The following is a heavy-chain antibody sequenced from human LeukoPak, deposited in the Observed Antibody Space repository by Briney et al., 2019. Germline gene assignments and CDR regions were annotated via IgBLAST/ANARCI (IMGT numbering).Heavy chain of an antibody. CDR2: INPNSGGT. J-gene: IGHJ6*02. D-gene: IGHD4-17*01. Sequence: ASVKVSCKASGYTFTGYYMHWVRQAPGPGLEWMVWINPNSGGTNYAQKFQGRFTMTRDTSISTAYMELSRLRSDDTAVYYCARDAPTHGMDVWGQGTTVTVSS. CDR3: ARDAPTHGMDV. V-gene: IGHV1-2*02. CDR1: GYTFTGYY.